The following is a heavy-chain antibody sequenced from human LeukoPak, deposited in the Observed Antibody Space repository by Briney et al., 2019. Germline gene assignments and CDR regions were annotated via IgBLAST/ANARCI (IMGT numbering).Heavy chain of an antibody. CDR2: IYYSGST. J-gene: IGHJ4*02. CDR3: AREVPDYYDSSGYIPKDDY. Sequence: SETLSLTCTVSGGSISSSSYCWGWIRQPPGKGLEWIGSIYYSGSTYYNPSLKSRVTISVDTSKNQFSLKLSSVTAADTAVYYCAREVPDYYDSSGYIPKDDYWGQGTLVTVSS. CDR1: GGSISSSSYC. V-gene: IGHV4-39*07. D-gene: IGHD3-22*01.